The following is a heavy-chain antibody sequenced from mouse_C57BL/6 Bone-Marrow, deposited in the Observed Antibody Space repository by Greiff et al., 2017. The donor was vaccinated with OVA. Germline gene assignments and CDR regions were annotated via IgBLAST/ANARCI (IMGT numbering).Heavy chain of an antibody. V-gene: IGHV1-61*01. CDR2: IYPSDSET. Sequence: VQLQQPGAELVRPGSSVKLSCKASGYTFTSYWMDWVKQRPGQGLEWIGNIYPSDSETHYNQKFKDKATLTVDKSSSTAYMQLSSLTSEDSAVYYCARGGWEKDFDYWGQGTTLTVSS. D-gene: IGHD4-1*01. CDR1: GYTFTSYW. J-gene: IGHJ2*01. CDR3: ARGGWEKDFDY.